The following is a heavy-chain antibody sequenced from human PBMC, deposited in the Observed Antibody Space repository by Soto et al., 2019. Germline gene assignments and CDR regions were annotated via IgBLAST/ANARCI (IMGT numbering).Heavy chain of an antibody. CDR3: ASFNYAGLWYFQH. Sequence: SETLSLTCTVSGGSISSGGYYWSWIRQHPGKGLEWIGYIYYSGSTYYNPSLKSRVTISVDTSKNQFSLKLSSVTAADTAVYYCASFNYAGLWYFQHWGQGTLVTVSS. CDR1: GGSISSGGYY. CDR2: IYYSGST. V-gene: IGHV4-31*03. J-gene: IGHJ1*01. D-gene: IGHD2-2*01.